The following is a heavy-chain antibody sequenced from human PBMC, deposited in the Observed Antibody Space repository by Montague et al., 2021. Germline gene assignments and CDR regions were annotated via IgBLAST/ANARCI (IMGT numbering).Heavy chain of an antibody. J-gene: IGHJ5*02. Sequence: SLRLSCAASGFPFSRYAMSWVRQAPGKGLKWVSSITSGGSTYYADSVTGRFTISRDNSKNTLYLQMNSLRAEDTAVYYCTKDQDDYGDYVDWVDTWGQGTLVTVSS. CDR2: ITSGGST. D-gene: IGHD4-17*01. CDR1: GFPFSRYA. CDR3: TKDQDDYGDYVDWVDT. V-gene: IGHV3-23*01.